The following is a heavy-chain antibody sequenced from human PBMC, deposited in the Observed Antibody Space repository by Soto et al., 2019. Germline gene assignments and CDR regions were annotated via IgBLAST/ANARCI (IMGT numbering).Heavy chain of an antibody. D-gene: IGHD2-21*01. CDR1: GFTFTRSG. J-gene: IGHJ6*02. CDR2: ISSDGGNK. CDR3: EAVVGSADFPVV. Sequence: GGSLRLSCATSGFTFTRSGMHWVRQAPGKGLDWVAVISSDGGNKYYGDSVRGRFTISRDNSNNTLFLELRSLRSDDTAVYFCEAVVGSADFPVVWGQGTTVTVSS. V-gene: IGHV3-30*03.